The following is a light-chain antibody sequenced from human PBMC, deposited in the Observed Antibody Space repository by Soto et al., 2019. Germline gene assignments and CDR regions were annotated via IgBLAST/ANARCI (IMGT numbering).Light chain of an antibody. CDR1: QSVSSFY. CDR3: QQYGSSTGLT. J-gene: IGKJ4*01. V-gene: IGKV3-20*01. CDR2: GAS. Sequence: VLTQSPGTLSLSPGETVTLSCRASQSVSSFYLAWYQQKPGQAPRLLIYGASSRATGIPDRFSGSGSGTDFTLTINILEPEDFAVYYCQQYGSSTGLTFCEGTKVEI.